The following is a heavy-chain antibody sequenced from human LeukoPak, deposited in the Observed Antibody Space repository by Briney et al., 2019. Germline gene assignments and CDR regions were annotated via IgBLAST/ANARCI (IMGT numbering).Heavy chain of an antibody. CDR2: INPDSGDT. CDR1: GYTFTYYY. D-gene: IGHD2-15*01. J-gene: IGHJ5*02. CDR3: ARSDSYTWFDP. Sequence: GASVKVSCKASGYTFTYYYIHWMRQAPGQGLEWMGWINPDSGDTSYAQKFQGRVTTTRDTSISTVYVELSRLRSDDTAVYYCARSDSYTWFDPWGQGTLVTVSS. V-gene: IGHV1-2*02.